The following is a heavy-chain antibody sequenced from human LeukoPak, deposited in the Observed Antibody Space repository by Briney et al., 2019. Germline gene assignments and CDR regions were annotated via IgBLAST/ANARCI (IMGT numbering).Heavy chain of an antibody. D-gene: IGHD4-17*01. CDR3: ARSQENDYGDRGGYYGMDV. CDR2: IYYSGST. V-gene: IGHV4-31*03. J-gene: IGHJ6*02. CDR1: GGSVSSGGYY. Sequence: SQTLSLTCTVSGGSVSSGGYYWSWIRQHPGKGLEWIGHIYYSGSTYYNPSLKSRVTISVDTSKNQFSLKLSSVTAADTAVYYCARSQENDYGDRGGYYGMDVWGQGTTVTVSS.